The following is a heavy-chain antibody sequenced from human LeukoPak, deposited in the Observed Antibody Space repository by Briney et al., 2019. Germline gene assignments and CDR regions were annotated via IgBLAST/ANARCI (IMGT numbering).Heavy chain of an antibody. CDR3: ASFDSSWYPTFDY. CDR1: GGSFSGYY. Sequence: PSETLSLTCAVYGGSFSGYYWSWIRQPPGKGLEWIGEINHSGSTNYNPSLKSRVTISVDTSKNQFSLKLSSVTAADTAVYYCASFDSSWYPTFDYWGQGTLVTVSS. CDR2: INHSGST. D-gene: IGHD6-13*01. J-gene: IGHJ4*02. V-gene: IGHV4-34*09.